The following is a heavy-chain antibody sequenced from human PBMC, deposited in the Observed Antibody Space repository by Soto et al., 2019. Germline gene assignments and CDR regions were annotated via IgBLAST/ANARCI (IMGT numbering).Heavy chain of an antibody. CDR1: GFTFSSYA. V-gene: IGHV3-23*01. CDR2: ISGSGGST. D-gene: IGHD2-15*01. CDR3: AKGHCSGGSCYSFYYYYYMDV. J-gene: IGHJ6*03. Sequence: GGFLRLSCAASGFTFSSYAMSWVRQAPGKGLEWVSAISGSGGSTYYADSVKGRFTISRDNSKNTLYLQMNSLRAEDTAVYYCAKGHCSGGSCYSFYYYYYMDVWGKGTTVTVSS.